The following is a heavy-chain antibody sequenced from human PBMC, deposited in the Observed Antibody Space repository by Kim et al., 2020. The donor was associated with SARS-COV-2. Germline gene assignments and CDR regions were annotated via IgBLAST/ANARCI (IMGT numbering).Heavy chain of an antibody. D-gene: IGHD1-1*01. V-gene: IGHV3-23*01. J-gene: IGHJ3*02. Sequence: GGSLRLSCAASGFTFSSYAMSWVRQAPGKGLVWVSSVTGTGSKTYYADSVRGRFTISRDNSKNALYVQMNSLRAEDTALYYCARQRGYDFDMWGQGTMVT. CDR3: ARQRGYDFDM. CDR2: VTGTGSKT. CDR1: GFTFSSYA.